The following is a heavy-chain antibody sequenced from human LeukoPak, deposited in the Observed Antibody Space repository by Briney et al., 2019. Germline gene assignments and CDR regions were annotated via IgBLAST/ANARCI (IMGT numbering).Heavy chain of an antibody. Sequence: VASVKVSCKASGGTFSSYAISWVRQAPGQGLEWMGRIIPILGIANYAQKFQGRVTITADKSTSTAYMELSSLRAEDTAVYYCAKLPDPPGTLDYWGQGTLVTVSS. CDR1: GGTFSSYA. D-gene: IGHD1-1*01. V-gene: IGHV1-69*04. J-gene: IGHJ4*02. CDR3: AKLPDPPGTLDY. CDR2: IIPILGIA.